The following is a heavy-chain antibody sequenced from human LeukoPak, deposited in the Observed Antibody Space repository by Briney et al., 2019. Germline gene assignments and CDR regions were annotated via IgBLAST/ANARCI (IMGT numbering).Heavy chain of an antibody. D-gene: IGHD3-10*01. CDR2: ITSTSSDL. CDR3: ARAAGHYFDY. Sequence: GGSLRLSCAAAGFSFRSYSMNWVRQAPGKGQEWVSFITSTSSDLFYADSVKGRFTVSRDNARNSLYLQMNNLRAEDTAVYYCARAAGHYFDYWGQGSLVTVSS. CDR1: GFSFRSYS. V-gene: IGHV3-21*01. J-gene: IGHJ4*02.